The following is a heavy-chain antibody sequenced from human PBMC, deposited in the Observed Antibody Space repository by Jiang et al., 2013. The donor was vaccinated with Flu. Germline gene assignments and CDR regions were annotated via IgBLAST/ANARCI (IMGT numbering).Heavy chain of an antibody. Sequence: FTSYYMHWVATGPGQGLEWMGIXNPSGGSTSYAQKFQGRVTMTRDTSISTAYMELSRLRSDDTAVYYCARDLVGAQRGFKRIGSGYWGQGTLVTVSS. CDR2: XNPSGGST. CDR3: ARDLVGAQRGFKRIGSGY. J-gene: IGHJ4*02. V-gene: IGHV1-46*01. CDR1: FTSYY. D-gene: IGHD1-26*01.